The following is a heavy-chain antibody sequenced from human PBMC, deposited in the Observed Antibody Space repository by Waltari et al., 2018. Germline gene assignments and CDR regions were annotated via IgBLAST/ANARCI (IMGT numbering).Heavy chain of an antibody. CDR2: IYTSGRH. CDR1: GGSISSYY. V-gene: IGHV4-4*07. J-gene: IGHJ6*02. Sequence: QVQLQESGPGLVKPSETLSLTCTVSGGSISSYYWSWIRQPAGKGLEWIGRIYTSGRHNSNPSLKSRVTMSVDTSKNQFSLKLSSVTAADTAGYYCARGAALYYYYYGMDVWGQGTTVTVSS. CDR3: ARGAALYYYYYGMDV. D-gene: IGHD6-25*01.